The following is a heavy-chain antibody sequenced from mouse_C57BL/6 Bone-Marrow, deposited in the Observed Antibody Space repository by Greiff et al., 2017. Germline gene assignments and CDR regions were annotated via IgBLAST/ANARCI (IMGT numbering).Heavy chain of an antibody. CDR3: ARKGDYDVLWYFDV. CDR1: GYTFTGYW. D-gene: IGHD2-4*01. Sequence: QVQLQQSGAELMKPGASVKLSCKATGYTFTGYWIEWVKQRPGHGLEWIGEILPGRGSTNYNEKFKGKATVTADTSSNTAYMQLSSLTTEDSAIYYCARKGDYDVLWYFDVWGTGTTVTVSS. J-gene: IGHJ1*03. CDR2: ILPGRGST. V-gene: IGHV1-9*01.